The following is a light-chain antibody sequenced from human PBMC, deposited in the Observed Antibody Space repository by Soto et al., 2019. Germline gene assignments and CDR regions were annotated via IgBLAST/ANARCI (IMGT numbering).Light chain of an antibody. Sequence: TQPPGTLSLSPVERAPLSSRARQSVSNNYVAWYQQKPGKVPKLLIYAASTLQSGVPSRFSGRGSGTDFTLTISSLQPEDVATYYCQKYNSAPTTFGQGTKVDI. J-gene: IGKJ1*01. CDR1: QSVSNNY. V-gene: IGKV1-27*01. CDR2: AAS. CDR3: QKYNSAPTT.